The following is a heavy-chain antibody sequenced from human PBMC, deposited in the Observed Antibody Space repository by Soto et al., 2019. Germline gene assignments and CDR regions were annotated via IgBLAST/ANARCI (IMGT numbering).Heavy chain of an antibody. CDR1: GHTFTSYY. CDR2: INLSAGST. CDR3: ARISTVVTQVGYYYGMDV. J-gene: IGHJ6*02. Sequence: ASVKVPCKASGHTFTSYYMHWVRQAPGQGLEWIGIINLSAGSTSYAQKFQGRVTITRDTSISTAYMELSSLRSEDTAVYYCARISTVVTQVGYYYGMDVWGQGTTVTVSS. D-gene: IGHD4-17*01. V-gene: IGHV1-46*01.